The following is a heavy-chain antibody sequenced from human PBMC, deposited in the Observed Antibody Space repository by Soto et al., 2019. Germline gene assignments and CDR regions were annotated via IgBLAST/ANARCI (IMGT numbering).Heavy chain of an antibody. CDR3: TRGYSYGYGYFDY. CDR1: GFTFGDYA. Sequence: PGGSLRLSCTASGFTFGDYAMSWVRQAPGKGLEWVGFIRSKAYGGTTEYAASVKGRFTISRDDSKSIAYLQMNSLKTEDTDVYYCTRGYSYGYGYFDYWGQGTLVTVSS. V-gene: IGHV3-49*04. CDR2: IRSKAYGGTT. D-gene: IGHD5-18*01. J-gene: IGHJ4*02.